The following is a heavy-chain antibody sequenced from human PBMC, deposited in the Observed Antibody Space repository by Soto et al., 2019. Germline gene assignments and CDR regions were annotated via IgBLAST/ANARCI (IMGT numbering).Heavy chain of an antibody. J-gene: IGHJ6*03. CDR1: GYTFTSYG. CDR2: ISAYNGNT. V-gene: IGHV1-18*01. Sequence: GASVKVSCKASGYTFTSYGISWVRQAPGQGLEWMGWISAYNGNTNYAQKLQGRVTMTTDTSTSTAYMELRSLRSDDTAVYYCARVYCSSTSCYAWWAYYYYYMAFWGKGTTVTVSS. D-gene: IGHD2-2*01. CDR3: ARVYCSSTSCYAWWAYYYYYMAF.